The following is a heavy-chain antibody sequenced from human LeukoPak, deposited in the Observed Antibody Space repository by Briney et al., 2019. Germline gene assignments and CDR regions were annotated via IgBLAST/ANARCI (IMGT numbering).Heavy chain of an antibody. D-gene: IGHD6-6*01. CDR3: ARDQTARGEGWFDP. J-gene: IGHJ5*02. Sequence: GASVKVSCKASGYSFTSYGISWVRQAPGQGLEWMGWISTYSGNTNYAQKFQGKVTMTTDTSTTTAYMELRSLKSDDTAVYYCARDQTARGEGWFDPWGQGTLVTVSS. V-gene: IGHV1-18*01. CDR2: ISTYSGNT. CDR1: GYSFTSYG.